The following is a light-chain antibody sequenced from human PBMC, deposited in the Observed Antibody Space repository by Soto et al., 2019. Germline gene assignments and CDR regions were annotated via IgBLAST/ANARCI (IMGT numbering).Light chain of an antibody. CDR2: GAS. V-gene: IGKV3-15*01. Sequence: EIVMTQSPATLSVSPGERAALSCRASQRVSGNLAWNQQTPGQAPRLLIYGASTRATGIPARFSGSGFGTEFTLTISSLKSEDFAVYDCQQYNYRPPAFGQGTRLEIK. CDR3: QQYNYRPPA. J-gene: IGKJ5*01. CDR1: QRVSGN.